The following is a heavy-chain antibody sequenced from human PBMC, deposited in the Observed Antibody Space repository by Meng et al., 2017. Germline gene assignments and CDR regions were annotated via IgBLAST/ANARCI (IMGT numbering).Heavy chain of an antibody. J-gene: IGHJ4*02. CDR3: ARGYDFWSGQYYFDY. V-gene: IGHV4-59*01. CDR2: IYYSGST. D-gene: IGHD3-3*01. Sequence: QAALLESGPGLVKPSETLSLTCTVSGGYISSYYWSWIRQPPGKGLEWIGYIYYSGSTNYNPSLKSRVTISVDTSKNQFSLKLSSVTAADTAVYYCARGYDFWSGQYYFDYWGQGTLVTVSS. CDR1: GGYISSYY.